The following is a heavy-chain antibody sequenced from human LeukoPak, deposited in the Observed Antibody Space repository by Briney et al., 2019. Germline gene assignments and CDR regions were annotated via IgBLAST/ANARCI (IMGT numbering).Heavy chain of an antibody. Sequence: ASVKVSCKASGYNSISYYMHWVRQAPGQGLEWMGIINPSGGSTSYAQKFQDRVTMTRDTSTSTVYMELSSLKSEDTAVYYCAREMEGDYGSGTFFDLWGQGNMVTVSS. J-gene: IGHJ4*02. CDR1: GYNSISYY. CDR2: INPSGGST. CDR3: AREMEGDYGSGTFFDL. V-gene: IGHV1-46*01. D-gene: IGHD3-10*01.